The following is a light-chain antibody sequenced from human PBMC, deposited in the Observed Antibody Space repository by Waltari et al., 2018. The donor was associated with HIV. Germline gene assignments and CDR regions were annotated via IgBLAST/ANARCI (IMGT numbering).Light chain of an antibody. J-gene: IGLJ2*01. CDR2: RVS. CDR1: SSDIGTHDF. Sequence: QSALTQPASVSGSPGQSITISCTGTSSDIGTHDFVSWYQQHPGKAPKLIIYRVSERPSGVSNRFSGSKSGNTASLTISGLQAEDETDYYCCSYGGSSTYVVFGGGTKVTVL. V-gene: IGLV2-23*02. CDR3: CSYGGSSTYVV.